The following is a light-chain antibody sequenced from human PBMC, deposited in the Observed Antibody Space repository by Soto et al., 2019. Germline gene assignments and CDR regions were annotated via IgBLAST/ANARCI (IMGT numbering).Light chain of an antibody. Sequence: EIVLTQSPGTLSLSPGQRATLSCRASQSIASSYLAWYQQKPGQPPRLLIYGASSRATGIPDRFSGSGSGTEFTLTISRLEPEDFAVYYCQHYGASPQTFGPGTKVDI. V-gene: IGKV3-20*01. CDR2: GAS. CDR1: QSIASSY. CDR3: QHYGASPQT. J-gene: IGKJ1*01.